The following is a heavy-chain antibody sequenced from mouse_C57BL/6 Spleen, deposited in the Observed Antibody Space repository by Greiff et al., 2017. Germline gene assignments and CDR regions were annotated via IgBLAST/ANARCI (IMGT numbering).Heavy chain of an antibody. CDR2: IYPRDGST. J-gene: IGHJ1*03. CDR3: AITRKGYFDV. Sequence: VKLQESGPELVKPGASVKLSYKASGYTFTSYDINWVKQRPGQGLEWIGWIYPRDGSTKYNEKFKGKATLTVDTSSSTAYMEVHSLTSEDSAVYFCAITRKGYFDVWGTGTTVTVS. D-gene: IGHD1-1*01. CDR1: GYTFTSYD. V-gene: IGHV1-85*01.